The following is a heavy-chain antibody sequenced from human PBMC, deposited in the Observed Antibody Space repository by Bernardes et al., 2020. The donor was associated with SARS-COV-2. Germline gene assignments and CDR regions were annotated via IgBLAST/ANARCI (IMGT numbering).Heavy chain of an antibody. CDR3: AGSGRTVG. V-gene: IGHV3-48*02. CDR2: ISSSSSTI. Sequence: GGSLRLSCAASGFTFSSYSMNWVRQAPGKGLECLSYISSSSSTIYYADSVKGRFTISRDNAQNSLYLQMNNLRDEDTAVYYCAGSGRTVGWGQGTLVTVSS. J-gene: IGHJ4*02. D-gene: IGHD6-19*01. CDR1: GFTFSSYS.